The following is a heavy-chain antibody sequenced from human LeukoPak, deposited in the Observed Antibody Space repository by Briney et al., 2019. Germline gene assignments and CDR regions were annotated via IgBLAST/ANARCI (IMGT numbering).Heavy chain of an antibody. Sequence: GRSLRLSCAASGFTFDDYAMHWVRQAPGKGLEWVSGISWNSGSIGYADSVKGRFTISRDNAKNSLYLQMNSLRAEDTALYYCAKVGGRFLDWLGYFDYWGQGTLVTVSS. D-gene: IGHD3-3*01. J-gene: IGHJ4*02. CDR3: AKVGGRFLDWLGYFDY. V-gene: IGHV3-9*01. CDR1: GFTFDDYA. CDR2: ISWNSGSI.